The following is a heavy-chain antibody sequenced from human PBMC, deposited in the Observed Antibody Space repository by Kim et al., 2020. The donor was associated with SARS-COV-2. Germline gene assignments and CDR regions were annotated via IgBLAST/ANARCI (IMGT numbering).Heavy chain of an antibody. CDR3: ATWGYSSSWVFSAEYFQH. Sequence: GGSLRLSCAASGFTFSSYWMSWVRQAPGKGLEWVANIKQDGSEKYYVDSVKGRFTISRDNAKNSLYLQMNSLRAEDTAVYYCATWGYSSSWVFSAEYFQHWGQGTLVTVSS. CDR2: IKQDGSEK. V-gene: IGHV3-7*01. CDR1: GFTFSSYW. D-gene: IGHD6-13*01. J-gene: IGHJ1*01.